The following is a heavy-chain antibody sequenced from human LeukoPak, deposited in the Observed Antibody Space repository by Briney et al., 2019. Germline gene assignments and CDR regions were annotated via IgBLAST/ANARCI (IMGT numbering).Heavy chain of an antibody. V-gene: IGHV3-74*01. J-gene: IGHJ4*02. Sequence: GGSLRLSCAASGLTFSSYWMHWVRQAPGKGLVWVSRINSDGSSTNYADSVKSRFTISRDNAKNTLYLQMNSLRAEDTAVYYCLRYSGYDSVWGQGTLVTVSS. CDR3: LRYSGYDSV. CDR2: INSDGSST. CDR1: GLTFSSYW. D-gene: IGHD5-12*01.